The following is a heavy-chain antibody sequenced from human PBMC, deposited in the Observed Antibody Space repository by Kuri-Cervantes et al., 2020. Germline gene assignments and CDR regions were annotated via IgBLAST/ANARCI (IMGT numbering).Heavy chain of an antibody. CDR2: IYYSGST. J-gene: IGHJ4*02. Sequence: SETLSLTCTVSGVSISSYYWSWIRQPPGKGLEWIGYIYYSGSTNYNPPLKSRVTIPVDTSKNQLSLKLSSVIAADTAVYYWAITSDIWTGYADYFDYWGQGTLVTVSS. CDR1: GVSISSYY. D-gene: IGHD3-9*01. CDR3: AITSDIWTGYADYFDY. V-gene: IGHV4-59*01.